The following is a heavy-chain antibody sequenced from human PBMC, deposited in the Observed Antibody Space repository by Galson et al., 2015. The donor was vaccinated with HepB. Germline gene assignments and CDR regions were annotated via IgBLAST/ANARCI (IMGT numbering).Heavy chain of an antibody. CDR2: ISNNGGST. CDR3: ATTFYFDGSGYYLDDAFDV. CDR1: GFTFRSYP. D-gene: IGHD3-22*01. Sequence: LRLSCAASGFTFRSYPMHWVRQAPGKGLEYVSSISNNGGSTHYAKSVKGRFTISRDNSKNRLYLQMGSLRAEDMAVYYCATTFYFDGSGYYLDDAFDVWGQGTMVTVSS. J-gene: IGHJ3*01. V-gene: IGHV3-64*01.